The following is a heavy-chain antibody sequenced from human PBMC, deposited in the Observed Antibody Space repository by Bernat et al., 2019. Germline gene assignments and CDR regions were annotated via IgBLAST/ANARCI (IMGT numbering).Heavy chain of an antibody. Sequence: QVQLQESGPGLVKPSETLSLTCDVSGASINSYWWSWVRQPPGKGLEWIGEIEHGGATNYNPSLKSRVTISVDKSKNQFSLKLSSVTDADTALYDCARSGAYCIEVWGQGTTVTVS. V-gene: IGHV4-4*02. CDR3: ARSGAYCIEV. J-gene: IGHJ6*02. CDR2: IEHGGAT. D-gene: IGHD2-21*01. CDR1: GASINSYW.